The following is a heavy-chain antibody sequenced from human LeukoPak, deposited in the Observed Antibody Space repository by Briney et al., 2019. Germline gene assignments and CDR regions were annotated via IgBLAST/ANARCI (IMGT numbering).Heavy chain of an antibody. Sequence: PGGSLRLSCAASGFSLRDYSMDWVRQAPGKGLEWVSSISSSSRYTFYVDSVKGRFTISRDNAKNSLYLQMNSLRVEDTAVNYCARDEARGYDFRPQDHWGQGTLVSVSS. CDR3: ARDEARGYDFRPQDH. J-gene: IGHJ4*02. CDR2: ISSSSRYT. CDR1: GFSLRDYS. D-gene: IGHD3-3*01. V-gene: IGHV3-21*01.